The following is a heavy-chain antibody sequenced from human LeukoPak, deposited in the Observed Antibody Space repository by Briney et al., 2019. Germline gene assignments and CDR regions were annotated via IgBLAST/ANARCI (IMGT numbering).Heavy chain of an antibody. CDR1: GYTFTSFD. D-gene: IGHD2-15*01. CDR2: MDPNSGNT. J-gene: IGHJ6*03. Sequence: ASVKASCKASGYTFTSFDMNWVRQATGQGLEWMGWMDPNSGNTGYAQKFQGRVTMTRNTSISTAYMELSSLRSEDTAVYYCARGLRYCSGGRCYFSPPYYYYMDVWGKGTTVTISS. CDR3: ARGLRYCSGGRCYFSPPYYYYMDV. V-gene: IGHV1-8*01.